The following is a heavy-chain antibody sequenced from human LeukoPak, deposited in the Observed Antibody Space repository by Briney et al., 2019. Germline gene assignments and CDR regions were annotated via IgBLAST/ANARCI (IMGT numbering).Heavy chain of an antibody. CDR3: AKDYNILAAAGNPFDY. J-gene: IGHJ4*02. Sequence: GGSLRLSCAASGFTFSSYSMNWVRQAPGKGLEWVSYISSSGSTIYYADSVKGRFTISRDNAKNSLYLQMNSLRAEDTAVYYCAKDYNILAAAGNPFDYWGQGTLVTVSS. D-gene: IGHD6-13*01. CDR2: ISSSGSTI. V-gene: IGHV3-48*04. CDR1: GFTFSSYS.